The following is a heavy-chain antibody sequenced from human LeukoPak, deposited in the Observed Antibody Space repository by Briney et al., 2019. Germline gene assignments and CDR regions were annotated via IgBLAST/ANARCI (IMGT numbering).Heavy chain of an antibody. J-gene: IGHJ3*02. V-gene: IGHV3-30*18. Sequence: GGSLRLSCAASGFIFSNHGMHWVRQAPGKGLEWVAVISYGGSNKYYADSVKGRFTISRDNSKNTLYLQMNSLRAEDTAVYYCAKDGGYSYGGAFDIWGQGTMVTVSS. CDR3: AKDGGYSYGGAFDI. CDR2: ISYGGSNK. CDR1: GFIFSNHG. D-gene: IGHD5-18*01.